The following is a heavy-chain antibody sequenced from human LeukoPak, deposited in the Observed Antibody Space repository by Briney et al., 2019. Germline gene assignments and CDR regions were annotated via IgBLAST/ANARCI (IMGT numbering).Heavy chain of an antibody. D-gene: IGHD3-10*01. J-gene: IGHJ4*02. CDR3: ARVITMVRGVIHFDY. CDR2: VYYTGGT. V-gene: IGHV4-59*11. CDR1: GGPISSHY. Sequence: KPSETLSLTCTVSGGPISSHYWSWIRQPPGKGLEWIGYVYYTGGTNYNPSLKSRVTISVDPSKNQCSLKLSAVTAADTAVYYCARVITMVRGVIHFDYWGQGTLVTVSS.